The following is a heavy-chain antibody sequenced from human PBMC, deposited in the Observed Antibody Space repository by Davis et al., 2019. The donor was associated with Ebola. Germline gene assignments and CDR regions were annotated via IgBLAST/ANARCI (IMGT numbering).Heavy chain of an antibody. CDR3: AGSITGSSFDY. V-gene: IGHV3-11*04. CDR2: ISSSGSTI. CDR1: GFTFSDYY. Sequence: GESLKISCAASGFTFSDYYMSWIRQAPGKGLEWVSYISSSGSTIYYADSVKGRFTISRDNAKNSLYLQMNSLRAEDTAVYYCAGSITGSSFDYWGQGTLVTVSS. J-gene: IGHJ4*02. D-gene: IGHD1-7*01.